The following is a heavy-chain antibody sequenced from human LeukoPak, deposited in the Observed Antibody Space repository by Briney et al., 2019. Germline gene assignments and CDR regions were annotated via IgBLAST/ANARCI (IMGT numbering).Heavy chain of an antibody. D-gene: IGHD4-17*01. J-gene: IGHJ5*02. V-gene: IGHV1-2*02. Sequence: ASVKVSCKASGYTFTGYYMHWVLQAPGQGLEWMGWINPNSGGTNYAQKFQGRVTMTRDTSISTAHMELSRLKSDDTAVYYCARDKTTVTMNYFDPWGQGTLVTVSS. CDR3: ARDKTTVTMNYFDP. CDR1: GYTFTGYY. CDR2: INPNSGGT.